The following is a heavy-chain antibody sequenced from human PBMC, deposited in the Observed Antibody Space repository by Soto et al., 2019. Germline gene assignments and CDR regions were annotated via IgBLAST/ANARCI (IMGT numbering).Heavy chain of an antibody. D-gene: IGHD3-16*01. Sequence: GGSLRLSCAASGFTFSSYWMSWVRQAPGKGLEWVANIKQDGSEKYYVDSVKGRFTISRDNAKNSLYLQMNSLRAEDTAVYYCVWGSNYDYYYMDVWGKGTTVTVSS. CDR1: GFTFSSYW. CDR2: IKQDGSEK. V-gene: IGHV3-7*01. J-gene: IGHJ6*03. CDR3: VWGSNYDYYYMDV.